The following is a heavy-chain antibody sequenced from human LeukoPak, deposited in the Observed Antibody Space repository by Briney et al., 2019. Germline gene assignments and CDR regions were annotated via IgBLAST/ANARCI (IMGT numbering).Heavy chain of an antibody. CDR1: NSAA. D-gene: IGHD3-9*01. J-gene: IGHJ4*02. Sequence: NSAAWNWIRQSPSXGLEWLGRTYYRSKWYNDYAVSVKSRITINPDTSKNQFSLQMNSVTPEDTAVYYCARVRYGLFDYWGQGTLVTVSS. CDR2: TYYRSKWYN. CDR3: ARVRYGLFDY. V-gene: IGHV6-1*01.